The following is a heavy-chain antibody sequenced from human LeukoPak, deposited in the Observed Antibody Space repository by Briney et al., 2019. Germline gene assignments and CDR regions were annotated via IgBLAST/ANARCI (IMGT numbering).Heavy chain of an antibody. Sequence: ASVKVSCKASGGTFSSYAISWVRQAPGQGLEWMGMINPSGGSTTYAQKFQGRLTVTRDTSTSTVYMELSSLRSEDTAVYYCAREERISMVRGVIIGGNWFDPWGQGTLVTVSS. CDR2: INPSGGST. CDR3: AREERISMVRGVIIGGNWFDP. J-gene: IGHJ5*02. D-gene: IGHD3-10*01. V-gene: IGHV1-46*01. CDR1: GGTFSSYA.